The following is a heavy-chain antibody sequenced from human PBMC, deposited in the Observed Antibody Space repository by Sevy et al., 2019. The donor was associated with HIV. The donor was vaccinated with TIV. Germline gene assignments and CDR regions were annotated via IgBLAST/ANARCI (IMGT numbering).Heavy chain of an antibody. Sequence: SGPTLVKPTQTLTLTCTFSGFSFNTAGVGVGWIRQPPGKALEWLALINWNDDKYYNPSLSSRLTITKDTSENEVVLTMANMGPEDTATYFCAHRSYTSGWYKVHFDPWGQGTLVTVSS. V-gene: IGHV2-5*01. J-gene: IGHJ5*02. CDR3: AHRSYTSGWYKVHFDP. D-gene: IGHD6-19*01. CDR1: GFSFNTAGVG. CDR2: INWNDDK.